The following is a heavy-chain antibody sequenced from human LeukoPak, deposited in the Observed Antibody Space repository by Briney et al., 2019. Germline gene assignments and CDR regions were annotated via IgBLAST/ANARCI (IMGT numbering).Heavy chain of an antibody. CDR1: GGSFSGYY. CDR2: INHSGST. J-gene: IGHJ4*02. CDR3: ASRSSGPPDFDY. V-gene: IGHV4-34*01. Sequence: PSETLSLTCAVYGGSFSGYYWSWIRQPPGKGLEWIGEINHSGSTNYNPSLESRVTISVDTSKNQFSLKLSSVTAADTAVYYCASRSSGPPDFDYWGQGTLVTVSS. D-gene: IGHD6-19*01.